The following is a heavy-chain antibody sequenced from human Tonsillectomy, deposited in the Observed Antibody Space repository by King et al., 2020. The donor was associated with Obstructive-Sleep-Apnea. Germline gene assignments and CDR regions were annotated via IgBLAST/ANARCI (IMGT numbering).Heavy chain of an antibody. Sequence: VQLQESGPGLVKPSQTLSLTCTVSGGSISSGGYYWSWIRQHPGKGLEWIGYIYYSGSTYYNPSLKSRVTISVDTSKNQFSLKLSSVTAADTAVYYCARGGTGSSWYVVDWFDPWGQGTLVTVSS. CDR3: ARGGTGSSWYVVDWFDP. J-gene: IGHJ5*02. V-gene: IGHV4-31*03. CDR2: IYYSGST. CDR1: GGSISSGGYY. D-gene: IGHD6-13*01.